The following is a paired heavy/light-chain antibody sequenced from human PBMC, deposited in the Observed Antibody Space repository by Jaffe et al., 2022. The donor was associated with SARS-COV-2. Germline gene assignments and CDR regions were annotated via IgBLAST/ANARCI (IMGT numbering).Heavy chain of an antibody. V-gene: IGHV3-48*02. J-gene: IGHJ4*02. CDR1: GFTFSSHS. D-gene: IGHD3-10*01. CDR2: ISTSGSTV. CDR3: ARYYYGSGSQGVIDY. Sequence: EVQLVESGGGLVQPGGSLRLSCAASGFTFSSHSMHWVRQAPGKGLECLSYISTSGSTVYYADSVKGRFTVSRDNTKNALYLQMNSLRDEDTAVYYCARYYYGSGSQGVIDYWGQGTLVTVSS.
Light chain of an antibody. Sequence: DIVMTQTPLSSPVTLGQPASISCRSSQSLVHSDGNTYLSWLQQRPGQPPRLLIYKISNRFSGVPDRFSGSGAGTDFTLKISRVEAEDVGVYYCMQVTQFPYTFGQGTKLEIK. CDR3: MQVTQFPYT. V-gene: IGKV2-24*01. CDR2: KIS. CDR1: QSLVHSDGNTY. J-gene: IGKJ2*01.